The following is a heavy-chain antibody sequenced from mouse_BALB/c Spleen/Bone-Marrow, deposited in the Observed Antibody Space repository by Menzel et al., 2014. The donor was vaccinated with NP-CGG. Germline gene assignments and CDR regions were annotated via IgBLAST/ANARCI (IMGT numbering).Heavy chain of an antibody. V-gene: IGHV14-3*02. CDR3: AAYDRYLAWFAY. CDR2: IDPANGNT. J-gene: IGHJ3*01. CDR1: GFNIKDTY. D-gene: IGHD2-14*01. Sequence: EVQLVESGAELVKPGASVKLSCTASGFNIKDTYMHWVKQRPEQGLEWLGRIDPANGNTKYDPKFQGKATITADTSSNTAYLQLSSLTSEDTAVYYCAAYDRYLAWFAYWGQGTLVTVSA.